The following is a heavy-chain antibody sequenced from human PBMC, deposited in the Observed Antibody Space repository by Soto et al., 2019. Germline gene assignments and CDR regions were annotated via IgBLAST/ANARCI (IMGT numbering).Heavy chain of an antibody. D-gene: IGHD5-18*01. CDR3: ARGTYTYGYAIAL. CDR1: GGSISSGGDY. J-gene: IGHJ4*02. Sequence: QVQLQESGPGLVKPSQTLSLTCSVSGGSISSGGDYWSWVRQHPGNGLEWIGYIYSSGSTYHNPSLESRVSISIDTSKNHFSLKLTSVTAADTAVYFCARGTYTYGYAIALWGQGTLVTVSS. V-gene: IGHV4-31*03. CDR2: IYSSGST.